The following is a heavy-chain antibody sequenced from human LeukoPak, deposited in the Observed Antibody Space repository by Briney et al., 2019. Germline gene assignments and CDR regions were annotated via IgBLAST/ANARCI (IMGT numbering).Heavy chain of an antibody. CDR2: ISRSGSTK. D-gene: IGHD3-9*01. V-gene: IGHV3-11*01. CDR3: AKDSEYYDILTGDAFDI. Sequence: GGSLRLSCAASGFTFSDYNMRWIRQAPGKGLEWVSSISRSGSTKYYADSVKGRFTISRDNAKNSLFLQMNSLRAEDTAVYYCAKDSEYYDILTGDAFDIWGQGTMVTVSS. CDR1: GFTFSDYN. J-gene: IGHJ3*02.